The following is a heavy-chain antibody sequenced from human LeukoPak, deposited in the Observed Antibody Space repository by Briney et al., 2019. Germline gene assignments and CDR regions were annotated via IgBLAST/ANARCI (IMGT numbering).Heavy chain of an antibody. V-gene: IGHV3-7*01. D-gene: IGHD2-2*01. Sequence: PGGSLRLSCGASEFVFRNLWMTWVRQSPGNGLEWVANISPRGTETYYVDPFKGRFTISRDNARNLLFLQMNTLRADDTAVCFCGAFGYEAGIDLWGQGTLVAVSS. CDR1: EFVFRNLW. CDR2: ISPRGTET. CDR3: GAFGYEAGIDL. J-gene: IGHJ4*02.